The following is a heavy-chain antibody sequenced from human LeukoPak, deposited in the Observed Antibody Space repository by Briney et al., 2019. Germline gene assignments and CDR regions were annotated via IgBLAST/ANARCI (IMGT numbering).Heavy chain of an antibody. CDR3: AREYDSSGYGYFQH. D-gene: IGHD3-22*01. Sequence: PSETLSLTCTVSGGSISSGSYYWSWIRQPAGKGLEWIGRIYTSGSTNYNPSLKSRVTISVDTSKNQFSLKLSSVTAADTAVYYCAREYDSSGYGYFQHWGQGTLVTVSS. CDR2: IYTSGST. V-gene: IGHV4-61*02. J-gene: IGHJ1*01. CDR1: GGSISSGSYY.